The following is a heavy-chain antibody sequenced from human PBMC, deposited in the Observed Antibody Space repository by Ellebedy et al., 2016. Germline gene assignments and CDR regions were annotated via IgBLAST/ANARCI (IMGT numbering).Heavy chain of an antibody. J-gene: IGHJ3*01. Sequence: HTGGSLGLSCAASGFTFSDYWMHWVRQAPGKGLEWISRSNGDGSSISYADSVKGRFTISRDNAKTTLYLQMNSLRAEDTAVYYCARVSRYYDSSGFSDAFDVWGQGTVVTVSS. D-gene: IGHD3-22*01. CDR1: GFTFSDYW. CDR2: SNGDGSSI. V-gene: IGHV3-74*01. CDR3: ARVSRYYDSSGFSDAFDV.